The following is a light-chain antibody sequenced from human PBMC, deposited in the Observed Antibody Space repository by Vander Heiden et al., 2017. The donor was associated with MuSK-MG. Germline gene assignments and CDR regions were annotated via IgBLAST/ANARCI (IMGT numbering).Light chain of an antibody. Sequence: IVLTQSPRTLSLSPGDRATVSSRASQSVPRGYFARYQQKPGRCPRLLIYPASTTATGLPDRFSGNGSATHFTLTVSRLKPEDFPVYFSQQEGRSPWAFGQGTKVEIK. CDR1: QSVPRGY. CDR2: PAS. V-gene: IGKV3-20*01. J-gene: IGKJ1*01. CDR3: QQEGRSPWA.